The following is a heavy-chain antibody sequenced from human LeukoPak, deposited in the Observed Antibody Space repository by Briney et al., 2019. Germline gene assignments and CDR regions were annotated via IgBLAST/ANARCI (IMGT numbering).Heavy chain of an antibody. D-gene: IGHD2-21*02. CDR2: IYYSGST. J-gene: IGHJ4*02. CDR1: GGSITSYY. Sequence: PSETLSLTCTVSGGSITSYYWSWIRQPPGKGLEWIGYIYYSGSTNYNPSLKSRLTISLDASKNQFSLKLSSVTAADTAVYYCARLAVTFDYWGQGTLVTVSS. CDR3: ARLAVTFDY. V-gene: IGHV4-59*08.